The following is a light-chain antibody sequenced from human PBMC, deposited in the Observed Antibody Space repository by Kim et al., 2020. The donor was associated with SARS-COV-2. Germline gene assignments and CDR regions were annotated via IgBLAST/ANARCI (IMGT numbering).Light chain of an antibody. Sequence: QPVLTQPPSMSAAPGQKVTISCSGSSSNIGRSYVSWYQQLPGTAPKLLIHDKDERPSGVPDRFSGSKSGTSATLGITGLQTGDEADYICGTWDSSLSAGVFGGGTQLTVL. V-gene: IGLV1-51*01. CDR2: DKD. CDR1: SSNIGRSY. J-gene: IGLJ3*02. CDR3: GTWDSSLSAGV.